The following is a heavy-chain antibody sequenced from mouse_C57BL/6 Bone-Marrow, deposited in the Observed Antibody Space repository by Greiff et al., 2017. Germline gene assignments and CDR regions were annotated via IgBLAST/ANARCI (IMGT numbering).Heavy chain of an antibody. V-gene: IGHV1-55*01. J-gene: IGHJ1*03. Sequence: QVQLKQPGAELVKPGASVKMSCTASGYTFTSYWITWVKQRPGQGLEWIGDIYPGSGSTNYNEKFKSKATLTVDTSSSTAYMQLSSLTSEDSAVYYCARSVVAHWYFDVWGTGTTVTVSS. CDR2: IYPGSGST. CDR1: GYTFTSYW. D-gene: IGHD1-1*01. CDR3: ARSVVAHWYFDV.